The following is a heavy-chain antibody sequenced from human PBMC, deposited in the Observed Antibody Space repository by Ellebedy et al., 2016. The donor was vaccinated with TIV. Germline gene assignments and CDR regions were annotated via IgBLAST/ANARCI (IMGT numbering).Heavy chain of an antibody. J-gene: IGHJ6*03. V-gene: IGHV4-59*13. CDR2: VYYNGGT. CDR1: GDSISNYY. CDR3: ARGYYYYMAV. Sequence: SETLSLXCTVSGDSISNYYWSWIRQPPGKGLEWIGYVYYNGGTNYNPSLKSRVIISVDTPKNQLSLRLKSVTAADTAVYYCARGYYYYMAVWGKGTTVTVSS.